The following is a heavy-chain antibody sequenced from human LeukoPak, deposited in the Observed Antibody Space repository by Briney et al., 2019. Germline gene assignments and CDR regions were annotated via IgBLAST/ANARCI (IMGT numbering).Heavy chain of an antibody. CDR2: IDPSDSYT. D-gene: IGHD4-17*01. J-gene: IGHJ4*02. V-gene: IGHV5-10-1*01. Sequence: GESLKSSCKGSGYSFTSYWISWVRQMPGKGLEWMGRIDPSDSYTNYSPSFQGHVTISADKSISTAYLQWSSLKASDTAMYYCAGRRDHYGDYAYDSWGQGTLVTVSS. CDR1: GYSFTSYW. CDR3: AGRRDHYGDYAYDS.